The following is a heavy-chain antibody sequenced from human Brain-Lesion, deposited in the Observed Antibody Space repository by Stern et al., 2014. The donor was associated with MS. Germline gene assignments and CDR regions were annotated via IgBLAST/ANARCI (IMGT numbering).Heavy chain of an antibody. CDR3: ARHDSVPRPSQLYSARDRGPGYFDY. CDR2: IYSRGFN. Sequence: QVQLMQSGPGLVKPSATLSLTSTVSGGSISSSTYYWAWIRQPPGKGLEWIGHIYSRGFNYYNPSLKSRVTISVDMSKNQFSLKLSSVTAADTAIYYCARHDSVPRPSQLYSARDRGPGYFDYWGQGTLVTVSS. V-gene: IGHV4-39*01. D-gene: IGHD1-26*01. J-gene: IGHJ4*02. CDR1: GGSISSSTYY.